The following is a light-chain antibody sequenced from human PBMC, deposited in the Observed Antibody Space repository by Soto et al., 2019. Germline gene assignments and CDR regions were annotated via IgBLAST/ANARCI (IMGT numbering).Light chain of an antibody. CDR2: GAS. CDR1: QSVSSSY. CDR3: QQYGSSPGT. Sequence: EIVLTQSPGTLSLSPEERATLSCRASQSVSSSYLAWYQQKPGQAPRLLISGASSRATGIPDRFSGGGSGTDFTLTISGLEPEDFAVYFCQQYGSSPGTFGQGTKVEIK. J-gene: IGKJ1*01. V-gene: IGKV3-20*01.